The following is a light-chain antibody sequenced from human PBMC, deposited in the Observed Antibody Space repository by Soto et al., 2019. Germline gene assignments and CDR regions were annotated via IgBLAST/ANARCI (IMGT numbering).Light chain of an antibody. CDR2: GAS. V-gene: IGKV3-15*01. CDR3: QQYGSPTWT. CDR1: QSVGNN. J-gene: IGKJ1*01. Sequence: EIVLTQSPATLSVFPGEKATLSCGASQSVGNNLAWYHQKPGQAPRPLIDGASTRATGVPARFSGSGSGTEFTLTIGSLQSDDSAIYYCQQYGSPTWTFGQGTKVEIK.